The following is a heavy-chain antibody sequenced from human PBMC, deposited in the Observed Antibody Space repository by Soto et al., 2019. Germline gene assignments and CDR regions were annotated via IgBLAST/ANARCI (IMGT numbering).Heavy chain of an antibody. CDR3: AKDRHYGSGTYSDSYLDY. Sequence: EVQLLESGGGLVQPGGSLRLSCGGSGFTFNSYAMTWVRQAPGKGLEWVSAISGSGGTTYYANSVKGRFTISRDQSKDKRSLPMNMLRAEDTAIDYCAKDRHYGSGTYSDSYLDYWGQGTLVTVSS. CDR1: GFTFNSYA. J-gene: IGHJ4*02. CDR2: ISGSGGTT. V-gene: IGHV3-23*01. D-gene: IGHD3-10*01.